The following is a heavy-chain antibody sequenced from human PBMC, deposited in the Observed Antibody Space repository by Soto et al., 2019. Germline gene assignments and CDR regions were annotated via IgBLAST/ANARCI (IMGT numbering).Heavy chain of an antibody. D-gene: IGHD2-8*01. V-gene: IGHV1-69*13. CDR1: GGTFSSYA. J-gene: IGHJ6*02. CDR3: ARDHAVYALDYYYYGMDV. Sequence: SVKVSCKASGGTFSSYAISWVRQAPGQGLEWMGGIIPIFGTANYAQKFQGRVTITADESTSTAYMELSSLRSEDTAVYYCARDHAVYALDYYYYGMDVWGQGTTVTVSS. CDR2: IIPIFGTA.